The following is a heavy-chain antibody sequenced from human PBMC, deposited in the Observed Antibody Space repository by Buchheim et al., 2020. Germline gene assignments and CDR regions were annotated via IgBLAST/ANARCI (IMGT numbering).Heavy chain of an antibody. CDR3: ARDKWQLDFWSGPRVFQEGINYYYGMDV. CDR2: ISSSGSTI. D-gene: IGHD3-3*01. J-gene: IGHJ6*02. V-gene: IGHV3-11*01. Sequence: QVQLVESGGGLVKPGGSLRLSCAASGFTFSDYYMSWIRQAPGKGLEWVSYISSSGSTIYYADSVKGRFTISRDNAKNSLYLQMNSLRAEDTAVYYCARDKWQLDFWSGPRVFQEGINYYYGMDVWGQGTT. CDR1: GFTFSDYY.